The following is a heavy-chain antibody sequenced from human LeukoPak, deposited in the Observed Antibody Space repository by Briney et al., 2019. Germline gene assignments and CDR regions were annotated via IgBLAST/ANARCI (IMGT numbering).Heavy chain of an antibody. CDR2: ISYDGSNK. CDR3: AKASCGGDCYYFDY. Sequence: PGGSLRLSCAASGFTFSSYGMHWVRQAPGKGLEWVAVISYDGSNKYYADSVKGRFTISRDNSKNTLYLQMNSLRAEDTAVYYCAKASCGGDCYYFDYWGQETLVTVSS. D-gene: IGHD2-21*02. CDR1: GFTFSSYG. V-gene: IGHV3-30*18. J-gene: IGHJ4*02.